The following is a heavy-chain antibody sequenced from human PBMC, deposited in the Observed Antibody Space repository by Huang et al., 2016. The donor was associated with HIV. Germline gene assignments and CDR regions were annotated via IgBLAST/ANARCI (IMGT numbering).Heavy chain of an antibody. CDR2: IYPTGTT. CDR1: GASISSASYY. J-gene: IGHJ6*03. Sequence: QVKLQESGPGLVKSSETLSLTCTVSGASISSASYYWGWIRQPPGKGLEWIGTIYPTGTTYYSPALKSRLSMSGDTSENQVSLRLRSVTAADTAVYCCARHWEGSFYYYYYIDVWGPGTTVTVSS. CDR3: ARHWEGSFYYYYYIDV. D-gene: IGHD1-26*01. V-gene: IGHV4-39*01.